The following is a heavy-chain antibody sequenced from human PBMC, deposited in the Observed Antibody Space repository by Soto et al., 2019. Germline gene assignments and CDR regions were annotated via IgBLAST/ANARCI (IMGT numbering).Heavy chain of an antibody. V-gene: IGHV3-48*02. J-gene: IGHJ6*02. CDR3: ARDTIIVATITYYYGMDV. CDR2: ISSSSSTI. Sequence: GSLRLSCAASGFTFSSYSMNWVRQAPGKGLEWVSYISSSSSTIYYADSVKGRFTISRDNAKNSLYLQMNSLRDEDTAVYYCARDTIIVATITYYYGMDVWGQGTTVTVSS. D-gene: IGHD5-12*01. CDR1: GFTFSSYS.